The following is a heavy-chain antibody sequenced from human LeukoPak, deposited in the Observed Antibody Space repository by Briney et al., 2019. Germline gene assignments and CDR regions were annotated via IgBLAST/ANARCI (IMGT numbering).Heavy chain of an antibody. D-gene: IGHD2/OR15-2a*01. J-gene: IGHJ6*03. V-gene: IGHV3-23*01. CDR2: ISGSGGST. CDR3: ARDTWAYYMDV. CDR1: GFTFSSYG. Sequence: GGTLRLSCAASGFTFSSYGMSWVRQAPGKGLEWVSAISGSGGSTYYADSVKGRFTISRDNSKNTLYLQMNSLRAEDTAVYYCARDTWAYYMDVWGKGTTVTISS.